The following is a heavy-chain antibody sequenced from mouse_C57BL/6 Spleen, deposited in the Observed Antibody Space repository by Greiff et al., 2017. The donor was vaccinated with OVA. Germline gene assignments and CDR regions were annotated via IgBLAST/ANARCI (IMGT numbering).Heavy chain of an antibody. V-gene: IGHV1-80*01. Sequence: VKLVESGAELVKPGASVKISCKASGYAFSSYWMNWVKQRPGKGLEWIGQIYPGDGDTNYNGKFKGKATLTADKSSSTAYMQLSSLTSEDSAVYFCARYGTTVVGGAMDYWGQGTSVTVSS. CDR2: IYPGDGDT. CDR3: ARYGTTVVGGAMDY. CDR1: GYAFSSYW. D-gene: IGHD1-1*01. J-gene: IGHJ4*01.